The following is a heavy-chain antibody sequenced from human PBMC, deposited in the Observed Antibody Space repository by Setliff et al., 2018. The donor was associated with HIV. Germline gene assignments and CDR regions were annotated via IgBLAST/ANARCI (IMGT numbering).Heavy chain of an antibody. V-gene: IGHV3-48*01. D-gene: IGHD1-26*01. CDR2: ISAGSSLI. CDR3: ARDSGTVGADDY. J-gene: IGHJ4*02. Sequence: PGGSLRLSCAASGFTFSSAWMGWVRQAPGKGLEWVAYISAGSSLIYYVESVKGRFTISRDNAKNSLYLQMNTLRTEDTAVYYCARDSGTVGADDYWGQGALVTVSS. CDR1: GFTFSSAW.